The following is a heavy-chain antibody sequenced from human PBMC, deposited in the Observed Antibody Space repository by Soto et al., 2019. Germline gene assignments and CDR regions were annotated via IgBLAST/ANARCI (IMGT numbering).Heavy chain of an antibody. D-gene: IGHD5-18*01. CDR3: ATYIYSYGYTFDY. J-gene: IGHJ4*02. CDR2: FDXEDGEX. V-gene: IGHV1-24*01. Sequence: GXSVKVSCKVSGCTLTDLSMHWVRQAPGKVLEWMGGFDXEDGEXIYAKKFQGRXXMTKDKSXXTAYMELSSLRSEETAVYYCATYIYSYGYTFDYWGQGTLVTVSS. CDR1: GCTLTDLS.